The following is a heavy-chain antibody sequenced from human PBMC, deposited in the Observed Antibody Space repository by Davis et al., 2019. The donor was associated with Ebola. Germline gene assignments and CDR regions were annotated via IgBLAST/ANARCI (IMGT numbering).Heavy chain of an antibody. CDR2: ISYDGSNK. Sequence: PGGSLRLSCAASGFTFSSYAMHWVRQAPGKGLEWVAVISYDGSNKYYADSVKGRFTISRDNPKNTLYLQMNSLRAEDTAVYYCARSREGYGWYFDYWGQGTLVTVSS. CDR1: GFTFSSYA. D-gene: IGHD5-18*01. V-gene: IGHV3-30-3*01. CDR3: ARSREGYGWYFDY. J-gene: IGHJ4*02.